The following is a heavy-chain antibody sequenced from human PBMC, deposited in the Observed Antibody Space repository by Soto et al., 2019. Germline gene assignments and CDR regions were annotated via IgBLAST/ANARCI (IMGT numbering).Heavy chain of an antibody. D-gene: IGHD3-9*01. CDR1: GYTFTSYG. Sequence: GASVKVSCKASGYTFTSYGISWVRQAPGQGLEWMGWISAYNGNTNYAQKLQGRVTMTTDTSTSTAYMELRSLRSDDTAVYYCARVSNYDILTGYYKGPLPDYWGQGTLVTVSS. CDR3: ARVSNYDILTGYYKGPLPDY. CDR2: ISAYNGNT. V-gene: IGHV1-18*01. J-gene: IGHJ4*02.